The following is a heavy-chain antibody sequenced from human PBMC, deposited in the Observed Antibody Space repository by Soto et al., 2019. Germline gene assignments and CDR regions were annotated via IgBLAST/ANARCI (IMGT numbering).Heavy chain of an antibody. CDR2: IYYSGST. D-gene: IGHD1-26*01. Sequence: TSETLSLTCTVSGGSISSSSYYWGWIRQPPGKGLEWIGSIYYSGSTYYNPSLKSRVTISVDTSKNQFSLKLSSVTAADTAVYYCARWELPPYVGYFDYWGQGILVTVSS. J-gene: IGHJ4*02. V-gene: IGHV4-39*01. CDR1: GGSISSSSYY. CDR3: ARWELPPYVGYFDY.